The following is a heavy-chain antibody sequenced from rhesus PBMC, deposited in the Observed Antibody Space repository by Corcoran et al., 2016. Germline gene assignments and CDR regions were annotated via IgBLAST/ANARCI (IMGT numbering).Heavy chain of an antibody. Sequence: QVQLQQWGEGLVKPSETLSLTCAVYGGSISGYYYWSWIRHPPGKGLVRIGHIFGSIGGTYYNPSLKSRVTISRYTSTNQFALKWSSVTAADTAVYYCARRPDSSGLDYWGQGVLVTVSP. CDR1: GGSISGYYY. D-gene: IGHD6-31*01. V-gene: IGHV4-73*01. CDR3: ARRPDSSGLDY. CDR2: IFGSIGGT. J-gene: IGHJ4*01.